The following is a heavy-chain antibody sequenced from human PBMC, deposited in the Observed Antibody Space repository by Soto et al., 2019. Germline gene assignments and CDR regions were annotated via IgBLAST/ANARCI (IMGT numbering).Heavy chain of an antibody. CDR1: GFTVSSNY. J-gene: IGHJ6*02. V-gene: IGHV3-53*01. CDR2: IYSGGST. CDR3: ARGNNGMDV. Sequence: PGGSLRLSCAASGFTVSSNYMSWVRKAPGKGLEWVSVIYSGGSTYYADSVKGRFTSSRDNAKNTLYLQLNSLRVEDTAVYYCARGNNGMDVWGQGTTVTVSS.